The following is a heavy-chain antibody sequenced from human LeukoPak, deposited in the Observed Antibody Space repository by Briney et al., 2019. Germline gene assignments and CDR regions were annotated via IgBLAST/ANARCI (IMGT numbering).Heavy chain of an antibody. J-gene: IGHJ4*02. CDR2: IGIRGDT. CDR3: ARGGIQVSGIDEFDY. Sequence: GGSLRLSCAASGFTFIDYDMHWVRQAIGKGLEWVSAIGIRGDTHYSGSVKGRFTISRENAESSLYLQMNSLRADDTAVYYCARGGIQVSGIDEFDYWGQGTLVTVSS. V-gene: IGHV3-13*01. CDR1: GFTFIDYD. D-gene: IGHD6-19*01.